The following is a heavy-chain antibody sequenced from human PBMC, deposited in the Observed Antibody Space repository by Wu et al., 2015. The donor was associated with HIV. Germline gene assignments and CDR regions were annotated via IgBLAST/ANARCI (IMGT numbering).Heavy chain of an antibody. CDR3: ARAGGFCSGTSCLDL. CDR2: INPSSGST. J-gene: IGHJ5*02. D-gene: IGHD2-2*03. CDR1: AYSFSDYY. V-gene: IGHV1-46*01. Sequence: QVQLVQSGAEVKKPGASVKISCKASAYSFSDYYIHWVRQAPGRGLEWVGIINPSSGSTSYAQKFKGRVTMTRDTSTATVYMELNSLRSEDTAVYSCARAGGFCSGTSCLDLWGQGTLVTVFS.